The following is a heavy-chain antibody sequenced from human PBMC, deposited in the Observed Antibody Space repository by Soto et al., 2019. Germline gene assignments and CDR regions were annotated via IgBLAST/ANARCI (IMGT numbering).Heavy chain of an antibody. CDR3: ARGIGYALDI. Sequence: SSNGGGTDYANSVKGRFTISRDNSKNTLYLQMGSLRAEDMAVYYCARGIGYALDIWGQGTMVTVSS. J-gene: IGHJ3*02. V-gene: IGHV3-64*01. D-gene: IGHD3-16*02. CDR2: SSNGGGT.